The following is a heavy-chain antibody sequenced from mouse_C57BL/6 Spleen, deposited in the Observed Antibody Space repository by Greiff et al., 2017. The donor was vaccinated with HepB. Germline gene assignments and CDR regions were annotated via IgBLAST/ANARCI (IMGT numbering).Heavy chain of an antibody. CDR1: GFNIKDYY. CDR3: ARYYYGSSYSYAMDY. Sequence: EVQLQQSGAELVKPGASVKLSCTASGFNIKDYYMHWVKQRTEQGLEWIGRIDPEDGETKYAPNFQGKATITADTSSNTAYLQLSSLTSEDTAVYYCARYYYGSSYSYAMDYWGQGTSVTVSS. D-gene: IGHD1-1*01. V-gene: IGHV14-2*01. CDR2: IDPEDGET. J-gene: IGHJ4*01.